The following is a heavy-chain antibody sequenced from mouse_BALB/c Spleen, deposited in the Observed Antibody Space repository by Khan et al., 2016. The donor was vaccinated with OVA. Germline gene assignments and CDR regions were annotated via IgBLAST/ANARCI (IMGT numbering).Heavy chain of an antibody. D-gene: IGHD4-1*01. CDR3: VRWDCPFAY. V-gene: IGHV14-3*02. CDR2: IDPASGNT. Sequence: VRLQQSGAELVKPRASVKLSCTASGFNIKDTSMHWVRQRPEQGLEWIGTIDPASGNTKYDPRFQGKATISADPSSNSAYLQLSSLTSEDTAVYYWVRWDCPFAYWGQGTLVTVSA. CDR1: GFNIKDTS. J-gene: IGHJ3*01.